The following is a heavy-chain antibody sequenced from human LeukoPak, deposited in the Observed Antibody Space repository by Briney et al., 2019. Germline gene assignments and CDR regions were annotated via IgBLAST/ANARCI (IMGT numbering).Heavy chain of an antibody. D-gene: IGHD4-23*01. Sequence: SETLSLTCSVSGGSLSTYSWSWVRQSPGKRLEWIGYIYYGGTTNYNPSLTSRVTISADTAKNQFSLRLRSVTAADTAIYYCARDTTVASGMQHWGQGTLVTVSS. J-gene: IGHJ4*02. CDR3: ARDTTVASGMQH. CDR2: IYYGGTT. V-gene: IGHV4-59*01. CDR1: GGSLSTYS.